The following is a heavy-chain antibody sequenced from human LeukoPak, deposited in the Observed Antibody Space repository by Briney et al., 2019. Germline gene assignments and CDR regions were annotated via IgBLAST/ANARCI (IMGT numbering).Heavy chain of an antibody. D-gene: IGHD4-17*01. CDR3: AKDPNGDYIGAFDF. V-gene: IGHV3-30*02. CDR1: GFTFSSHG. CDR2: IRPDSSNK. Sequence: GGSLRLSCTASGFTFSSHGMHWVRQTPGKGLEWVAYIRPDSSNKYHADSVRGRFTISRDNSKNTLYLQMNTLRAEDTAVYYCAKDPNGDYIGAFDFWGQGTLVTVPS. J-gene: IGHJ3*01.